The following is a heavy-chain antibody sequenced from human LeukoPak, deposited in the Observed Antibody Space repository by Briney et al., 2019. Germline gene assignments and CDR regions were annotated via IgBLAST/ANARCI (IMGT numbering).Heavy chain of an antibody. CDR2: INSNTGNP. CDR3: VRVADMITFGGVSWEEWAYFDY. D-gene: IGHD3-16*01. CDR1: GYTFTSYA. V-gene: IGHV7-4-1*02. Sequence: ASVKVSCKASGYTFTSYAMNWVRQAPGQGLEWMGWINSNTGNPTYGQGFTGRFVFSLDTSVSTTYLQISNLKAEDTAVYYCVRVADMITFGGVSWEEWAYFDYWGQGTLVTVSS. J-gene: IGHJ4*02.